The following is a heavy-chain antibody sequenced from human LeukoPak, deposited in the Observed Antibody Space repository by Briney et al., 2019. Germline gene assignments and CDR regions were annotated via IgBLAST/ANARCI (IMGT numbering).Heavy chain of an antibody. J-gene: IGHJ3*02. Sequence: SETLSLTCAVYTGSFSGYYWSWIRQPPGKGLEWIGEINHSGSTNYNPSLKSRVTISVDTSKNQFSLKLSSVTAADTAVYYCARAVAGDDAFDIWGQGTMVTVSS. V-gene: IGHV4-34*01. CDR1: TGSFSGYY. D-gene: IGHD6-19*01. CDR2: INHSGST. CDR3: ARAVAGDDAFDI.